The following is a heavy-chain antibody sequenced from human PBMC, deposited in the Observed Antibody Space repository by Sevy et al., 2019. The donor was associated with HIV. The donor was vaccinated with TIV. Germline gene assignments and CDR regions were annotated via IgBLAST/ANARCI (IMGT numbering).Heavy chain of an antibody. J-gene: IGHJ3*02. D-gene: IGHD3-22*01. V-gene: IGHV4-31*11. CDR1: GGSISSDAYY. CDR3: ASALYYYDSSGYYLGDAFDI. CDR2: IYYSAST. Sequence: SETLSLTCAVSGGSISSDAYYWSWIRQHPGKGLEWIGYIYYSASTYYNPSLRSRVTISVDTSKNQFSLSLSSVTAADTAVYYCASALYYYDSSGYYLGDAFDIWGQGTMLTVSS.